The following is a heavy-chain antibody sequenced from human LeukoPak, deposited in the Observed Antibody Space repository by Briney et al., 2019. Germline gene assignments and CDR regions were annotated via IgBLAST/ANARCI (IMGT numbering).Heavy chain of an antibody. D-gene: IGHD2-2*01. V-gene: IGHV3-48*02. CDR3: ARDQPAATYYYYYGMDV. Sequence: GGSLRLSCAASGFTFSSYSMNWVRQAPGKGLEWVSYISSSSSTLYYADSVKGRFTISRDNAKNSLYLQMNSLRDEDTAVYYCARDQPAATYYYYYGMDVWGQGTTVTVSS. CDR2: ISSSSSTL. J-gene: IGHJ6*02. CDR1: GFTFSSYS.